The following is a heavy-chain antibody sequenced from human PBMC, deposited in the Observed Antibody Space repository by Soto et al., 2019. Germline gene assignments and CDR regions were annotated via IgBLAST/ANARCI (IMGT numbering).Heavy chain of an antibody. D-gene: IGHD2-2*01. V-gene: IGHV3-21*01. J-gene: IGHJ6*02. CDR3: AREPRFVVVPAASIRPPAGRHGMDV. Sequence: EVQPVESGGGLVKPGGSLRLSCAASGFTFSSYSRNWVRQAPGKGLEWVSSISSSSSYIYYADSVKGRFTISRDNAKNSLYLQLNSLRAEDTAVYYCAREPRFVVVPAASIRPPAGRHGMDVWGQRTTVTVSS. CDR1: GFTFSSYS. CDR2: ISSSSSYI.